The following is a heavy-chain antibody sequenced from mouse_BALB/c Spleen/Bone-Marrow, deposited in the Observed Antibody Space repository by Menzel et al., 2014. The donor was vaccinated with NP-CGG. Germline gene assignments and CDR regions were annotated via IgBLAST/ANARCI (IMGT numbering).Heavy chain of an antibody. CDR3: AREVSMDY. V-gene: IGHV5-4*02. CDR1: GFTFSDYY. CDR2: ISDGGSYT. Sequence: EVMLVESGGGLVKPGGSLKLSCAASGFTFSDYYMYWVRQTPEKRLEWVATISDGGSYTYYLDSVKGRFTISRDNAKNNLFLQLSSLKSEDTAMYYCAREVSMDYWGQGTSVTVSS. J-gene: IGHJ4*01.